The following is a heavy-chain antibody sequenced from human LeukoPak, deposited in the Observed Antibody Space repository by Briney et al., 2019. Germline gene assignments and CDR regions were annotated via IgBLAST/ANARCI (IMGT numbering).Heavy chain of an antibody. V-gene: IGHV1-69*04. CDR1: GGTFSSYA. CDR3: ARDLRDCGGDCSTDAFDI. D-gene: IGHD2-21*01. J-gene: IGHJ3*02. CDR2: IIPILGIA. Sequence: SVKVSCKASGGTFSSYAISWVRQAPGQGLEWMGRIIPILGIANYAQKFQGRVTITADKSTSTAYMELSSLRSEDTAVYYCARDLRDCGGDCSTDAFDIWGQGTMVTVSS.